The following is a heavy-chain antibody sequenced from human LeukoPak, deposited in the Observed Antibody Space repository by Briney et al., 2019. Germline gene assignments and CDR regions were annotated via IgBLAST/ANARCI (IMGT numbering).Heavy chain of an antibody. J-gene: IGHJ4*02. CDR3: ARDIGYRGDGYNYAASFETDY. CDR1: GYTFTSYG. Sequence: ASVKVSCKASGYTFTSYGISWVRQAPGQGLEWMGWISAYSGNTNYAQKLQGRVTMTTDTSTSTDYMELRSMRSDDAAVYYCARDIGYRGDGYNYAASFETDYWGQGTLVTVSS. D-gene: IGHD5-24*01. CDR2: ISAYSGNT. V-gene: IGHV1-18*01.